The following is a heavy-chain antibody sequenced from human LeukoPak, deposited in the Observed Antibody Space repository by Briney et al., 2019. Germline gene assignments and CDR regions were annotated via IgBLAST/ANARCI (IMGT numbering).Heavy chain of an antibody. Sequence: GESLKISCEASGYIFTTYCIAWVRQMPGKGLECMAIVCPGDSNTRYSPSFQGQVTISVDKAISTAYLQWSSLKASDTAMYYCARRSGYCSNNICYSDDAFDIWGQGTMVTVSS. J-gene: IGHJ3*02. V-gene: IGHV5-51*01. CDR2: VCPGDSNT. D-gene: IGHD2-2*03. CDR1: GYIFTTYC. CDR3: ARRSGYCSNNICYSDDAFDI.